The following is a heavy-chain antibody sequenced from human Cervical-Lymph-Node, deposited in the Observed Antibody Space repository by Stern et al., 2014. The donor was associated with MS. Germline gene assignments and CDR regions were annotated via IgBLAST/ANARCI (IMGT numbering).Heavy chain of an antibody. CDR1: GFTVSRDY. V-gene: IGHV3-53*01. Sequence: EVQLVEYGGGVIQPGGSLRLFCRASGFTVSRDYMTLVRQAPGKGLEGVSLITNVGITFYTDSVKGRFTISRDDSKNTVYLHMTSLRAEDTAMYYCARDTSSPERSDWWGQGTLVTVSS. CDR2: ITNVGIT. CDR3: ARDTSSPERSDW. J-gene: IGHJ4*02. D-gene: IGHD1-1*01.